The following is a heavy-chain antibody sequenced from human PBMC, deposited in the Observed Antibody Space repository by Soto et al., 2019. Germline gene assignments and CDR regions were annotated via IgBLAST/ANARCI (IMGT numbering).Heavy chain of an antibody. CDR1: GGTFSSYT. Sequence: QVQLVQSGAEVKKPGSSVKVSCKASGGTFSSYTISWVRQAPGQGLEWMGRIIPILGIANYAQKFQGRVTLTADKPTSTAHMELSSLRSEDTAVYYCAYCIGGSFYHSPCFDPWGQGTLVTVSS. CDR3: AYCIGGSFYHSPCFDP. J-gene: IGHJ5*02. CDR2: IIPILGIA. V-gene: IGHV1-69*02. D-gene: IGHD2-15*01.